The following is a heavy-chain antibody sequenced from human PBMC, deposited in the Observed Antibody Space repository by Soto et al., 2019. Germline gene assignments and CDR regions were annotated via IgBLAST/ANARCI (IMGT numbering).Heavy chain of an antibody. D-gene: IGHD2-8*01. Sequence: GGSLRLSCAASGFTFSRYAMHWVRQAPGEGLEWVAVISRDGFSKYYGDSVKGRFTVSRDNSNNTLYLSMTSLRPDDTAVFYCARSRNGAVPDSINFWGQGTLVTVSS. CDR1: GFTFSRYA. CDR3: ARSRNGAVPDSINF. CDR2: ISRDGFSK. V-gene: IGHV3-30-3*01. J-gene: IGHJ4*02.